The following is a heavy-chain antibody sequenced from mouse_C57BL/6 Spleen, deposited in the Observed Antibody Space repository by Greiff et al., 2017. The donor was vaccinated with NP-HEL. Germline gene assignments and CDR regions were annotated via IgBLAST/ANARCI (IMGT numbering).Heavy chain of an antibody. J-gene: IGHJ4*01. CDR2: IRSKSNNYAT. CDR1: GFSFNTYA. Sequence: GGGLVQPKGSLKLSCAASGFSFNTYAMNWVRQAPGKGLEWVARIRSKSNNYATYYADSVKDRFTISRDDSESMLYLQMNNLKTEDTAMDYCVRHRFGYYAMDYWGQGTSVTVSS. V-gene: IGHV10-1*01. CDR3: VRHRFGYYAMDY.